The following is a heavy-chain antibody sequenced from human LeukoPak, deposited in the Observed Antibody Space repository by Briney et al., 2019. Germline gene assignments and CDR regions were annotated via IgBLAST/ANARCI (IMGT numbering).Heavy chain of an antibody. Sequence: GESLKISCKGSGYSFTSYWIAWVRQMPGKGLEWMGIIYPGDSETRYSPSFQGQVTISVDKTINTAYLQWSSPKASDSAMYYCARPGRDGGYSYGFDHWGQGTLVTVSS. J-gene: IGHJ5*02. V-gene: IGHV5-51*01. D-gene: IGHD5-18*01. CDR3: ARPGRDGGYSYGFDH. CDR2: IYPGDSET. CDR1: GYSFTSYW.